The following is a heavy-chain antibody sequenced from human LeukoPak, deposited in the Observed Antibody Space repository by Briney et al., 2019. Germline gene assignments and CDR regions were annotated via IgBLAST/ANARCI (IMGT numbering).Heavy chain of an antibody. CDR3: ARGYYDSSGYYGAFDI. CDR1: GVSISSGDYY. V-gene: IGHV4-30-4*01. J-gene: IGHJ3*02. Sequence: SQTLSLTCTVSGVSISSGDYYWSWIRQPPGKGLEWIGYIYYSGSTYYNPSLKSRVTISVDTSKNQFSLKLSSVTAADTAVYYCARGYYDSSGYYGAFDIWGQGTMVTVSS. CDR2: IYYSGST. D-gene: IGHD3-22*01.